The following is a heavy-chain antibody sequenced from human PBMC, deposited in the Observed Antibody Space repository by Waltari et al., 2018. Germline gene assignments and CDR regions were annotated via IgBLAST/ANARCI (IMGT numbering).Heavy chain of an antibody. CDR2: INPNSGDT. CDR1: GYTLTSYY. V-gene: IGHV1-2*06. CDR3: ARESAFSTSWYPGFDP. Sequence: QVQLVQSGAEVKKPGASVKVSCKASGYTLTSYYMHWVRQAPGQGLEWKGRINPNSGDTNDARKFQDRVTMTRDTSVNTAYMFVGRLTSDDTAVYFCARESAFSTSWYPGFDPWGQGTLVTVAS. J-gene: IGHJ5*02. D-gene: IGHD2-2*01.